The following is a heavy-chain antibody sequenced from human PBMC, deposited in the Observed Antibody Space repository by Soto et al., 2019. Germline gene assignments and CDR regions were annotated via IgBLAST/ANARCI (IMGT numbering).Heavy chain of an antibody. V-gene: IGHV3-15*01. CDR2: IKSKNDGGAR. Sequence: EVQVVESGGDLVEPGGSLRLSCVTSGFMFSSAWMSWVRQGPGKGLEWVARIKSKNDGGARDYAAPVNGRFSISRDDSKSTVYLQMNRLRVEDTALYYCVEGWNDFWGQGTLVTVSS. D-gene: IGHD1-1*01. CDR1: GFMFSSAW. J-gene: IGHJ4*02. CDR3: VEGWNDF.